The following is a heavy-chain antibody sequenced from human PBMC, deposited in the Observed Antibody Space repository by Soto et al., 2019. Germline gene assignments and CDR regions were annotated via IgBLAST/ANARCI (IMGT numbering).Heavy chain of an antibody. CDR1: GGSISSYY. D-gene: IGHD1-1*01. J-gene: IGHJ5*02. CDR2: IYYSGST. CDR3: AREGDWNPAWFDT. Sequence: SETLSLTCTVSGGSISSYYWSWIRQPPGKGLEWIGYIYYSGSTNYNPSLKSRVTISVDTSKNQFSLKLSSVTAADTAVYYCAREGDWNPAWFDTWGQGTLVTVSA. V-gene: IGHV4-59*01.